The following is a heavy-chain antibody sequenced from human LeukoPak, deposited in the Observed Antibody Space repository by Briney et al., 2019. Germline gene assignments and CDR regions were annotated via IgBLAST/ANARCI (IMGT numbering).Heavy chain of an antibody. Sequence: ASVKVSCKASGYTFTGYYMHWVRQAPGQGLEWMGWINPNSGGTNYAQKFQGRVTMTRDTSISTAYMELSRLRSDDTAVYYCARDQRGNYHDAFDIWGQGTMVTVSS. CDR2: INPNSGGT. J-gene: IGHJ3*02. V-gene: IGHV1-2*02. CDR3: ARDQRGNYHDAFDI. D-gene: IGHD2-2*01. CDR1: GYTFTGYY.